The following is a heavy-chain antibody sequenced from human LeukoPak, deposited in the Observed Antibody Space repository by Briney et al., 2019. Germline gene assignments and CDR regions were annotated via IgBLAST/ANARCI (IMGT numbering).Heavy chain of an antibody. D-gene: IGHD6-19*01. CDR3: ARDPLGKGGAVADL. V-gene: IGHV3-21*01. CDR2: ITSGSSHI. CDR1: GFTFSSYN. Sequence: GGSLRLSCAASGFTFSSYNMNWVRQTPGQGLEWVSSITSGSSHIYYADSVKGRFTISRDNAKSSLYLQMNSLRAEDTAVYYCARDPLGKGGAVADLWGQGTLVTVSS. J-gene: IGHJ4*02.